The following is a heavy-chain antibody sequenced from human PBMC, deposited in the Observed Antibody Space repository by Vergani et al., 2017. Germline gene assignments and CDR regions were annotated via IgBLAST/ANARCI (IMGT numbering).Heavy chain of an antibody. J-gene: IGHJ6*03. V-gene: IGHV4-59*01. CDR1: GGSISSYY. D-gene: IGHD4-17*01. CDR2: IYYSGST. Sequence: QVQLQESGPGLVKPSETLSLTCTVSGGSISSYYWSWIRQPPGKGLEWIGYIYYSGSTNYNPSLKSRVTISVDTSKNQFSLKLSSVTAADTAVYYCARVGGDYTLYYYYYYMDVWGIGTTVTVSS. CDR3: ARVGGDYTLYYYYYYMDV.